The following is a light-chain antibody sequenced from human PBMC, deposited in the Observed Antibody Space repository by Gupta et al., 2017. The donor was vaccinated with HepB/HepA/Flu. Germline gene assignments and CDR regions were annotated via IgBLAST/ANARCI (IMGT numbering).Light chain of an antibody. Sequence: EIVLTQSPGTLSLSPGERATLSCRTSQSVRDSQLAWYQHKPGQAPRLLIYGVSTRATGVPDRVSGSGSGTDFTLTISRLEPEDFAVYYCQHEDSSTWTFGQGTKVEIK. CDR1: QSVRDSQ. J-gene: IGKJ1*01. CDR3: QHEDSSTWT. V-gene: IGKV3-20*01. CDR2: GVS.